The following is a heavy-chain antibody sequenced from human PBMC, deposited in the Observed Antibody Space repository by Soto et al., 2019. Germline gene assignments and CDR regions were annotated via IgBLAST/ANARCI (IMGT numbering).Heavy chain of an antibody. V-gene: IGHV3-23*01. D-gene: IGHD3-10*01. CDR3: VNQRGSGKTYYYSMDV. CDR1: GFTFSSYA. CDR2: INYIGRTT. J-gene: IGHJ6*02. Sequence: EVQLLESGGGLVQPGGSLRLSCETSGFTFSSYAMTWVRQAPGMGLEWVAVINYIGRTTFHAQSVKGRFTISRDNSMNTGFLQMDSLRAEDTAVYYCVNQRGSGKTYYYSMDVWGLGTTVIVSS.